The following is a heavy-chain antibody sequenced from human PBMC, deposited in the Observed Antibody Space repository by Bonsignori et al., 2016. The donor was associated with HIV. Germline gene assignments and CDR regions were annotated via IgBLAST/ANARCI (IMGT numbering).Heavy chain of an antibody. Sequence: SETLSLTCAVYGGSFSGYYWSWIRQPPGKGLDWIGEINHSGSTNYNPSLKSRVTISVDTSKNQFSLKLSSVTAADTAVYYCARGGLGDYVWGSYRRRWFDPWGQGTLVTVSS. J-gene: IGHJ5*02. CDR2: INHSGST. CDR3: ARGGLGDYVWGSYRRRWFDP. CDR1: GGSFSGYY. V-gene: IGHV4-34*01. D-gene: IGHD3-16*02.